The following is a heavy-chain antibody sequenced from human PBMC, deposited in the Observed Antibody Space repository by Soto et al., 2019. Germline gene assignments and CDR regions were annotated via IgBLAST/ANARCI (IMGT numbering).Heavy chain of an antibody. CDR3: ARDVLWFGELYNWFDP. D-gene: IGHD3-10*01. CDR2: ISAYNGNT. V-gene: IGHV1-18*01. Sequence: ASVKVSCKASGYTFTSCGISWVRQAPGQGLEWMGWISAYNGNTNYAQKLQGRVTMTTDTSTSTAYMELRSLRSDDTAVYYCARDVLWFGELYNWFDPWGQGTLVTVSS. J-gene: IGHJ5*02. CDR1: GYTFTSCG.